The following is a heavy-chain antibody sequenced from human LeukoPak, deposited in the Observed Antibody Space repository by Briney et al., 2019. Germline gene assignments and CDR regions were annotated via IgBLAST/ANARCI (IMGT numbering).Heavy chain of an antibody. CDR1: GFTFSDAW. Sequence: GGSLRLSCAASGFTFSDAWMTWVRQAPGKGLEWVGRIKSGGTTDYAAPVKGRFTISRDDSKNTLYLQMNSLRTEDTAVYYCTTCTTCYVNYFDSWGQGTLVTVSS. J-gene: IGHJ4*02. CDR3: TTCTTCYVNYFDS. D-gene: IGHD2-2*01. CDR2: IKSGGTT. V-gene: IGHV3-15*01.